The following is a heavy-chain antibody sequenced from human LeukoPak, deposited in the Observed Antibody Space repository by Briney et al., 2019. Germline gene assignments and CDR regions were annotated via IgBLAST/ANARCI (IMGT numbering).Heavy chain of an antibody. Sequence: ASVKVSCKPSGYTLTGYYMHWVRQAPGHGLGWMGWINPNTGGTKYAQEFQGRVTMTRDTSMSTAYMELNRLRSDDTAVYYCARQAPDALDIWGQGTLVTVSS. V-gene: IGHV1-2*02. CDR2: INPNTGGT. CDR3: ARQAPDALDI. J-gene: IGHJ3*02. CDR1: GYTLTGYY.